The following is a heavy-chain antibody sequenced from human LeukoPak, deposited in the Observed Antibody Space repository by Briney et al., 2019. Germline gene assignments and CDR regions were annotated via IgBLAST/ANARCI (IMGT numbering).Heavy chain of an antibody. J-gene: IGHJ4*02. D-gene: IGHD3-10*01. CDR2: IIPILGIA. V-gene: IGHV1-69*04. CDR1: GGTFSSYA. CDR3: ARDGDMVRGVY. Sequence: ASVKVSCKASGGTFSSYAISWVRQATGQGLEWMGRIIPILGIANYAQKFQGRVTITADKSTSTAYMELSSLRSEDTAVYYCARDGDMVRGVYWGQGTLVTVSS.